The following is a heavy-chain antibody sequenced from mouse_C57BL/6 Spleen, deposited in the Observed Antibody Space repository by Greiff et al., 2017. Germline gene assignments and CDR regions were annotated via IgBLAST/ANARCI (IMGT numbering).Heavy chain of an antibody. J-gene: IGHJ1*03. Sequence: VQLHQSGAELVRPGASVKLSCKASGYTFTDYYINWVKQRPGQGLEWIARIYPGSGNTYYNEKFKGKATLTAEKSSSTAYMQLSSLTSEDSAVYFCARLGYDYDGYFDVWGTGTTVTVSS. CDR1: GYTFTDYY. V-gene: IGHV1-76*01. D-gene: IGHD2-4*01. CDR2: IYPGSGNT. CDR3: ARLGYDYDGYFDV.